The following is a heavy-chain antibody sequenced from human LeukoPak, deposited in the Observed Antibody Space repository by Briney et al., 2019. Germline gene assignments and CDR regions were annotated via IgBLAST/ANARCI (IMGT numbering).Heavy chain of an antibody. D-gene: IGHD4-23*01. CDR1: GYTFSSYS. CDR3: ARAPTVVIAFDI. Sequence: PGGSLRLSCAASGYTFSSYSMNWVRQAPGKGLEWVSSISSSSSYIYYADSVKGRFTISRDNAKNSLYLQMNSLRAEDTAVYYCARAPTVVIAFDIWGQGTMVTVSS. CDR2: ISSSSSYI. V-gene: IGHV3-21*01. J-gene: IGHJ3*02.